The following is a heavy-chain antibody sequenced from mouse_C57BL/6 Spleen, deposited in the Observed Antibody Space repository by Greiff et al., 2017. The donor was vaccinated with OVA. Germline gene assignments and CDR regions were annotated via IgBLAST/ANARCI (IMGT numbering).Heavy chain of an antibody. CDR2: ISDGGSYT. Sequence: DVKLVESGGGLVKPGGSLKLSCAASGFTFSSYAMSWVRQTPEKRLEWVATISDGGSYTYYPDNVKGRFTISRDNAKNNLYLQMSHLKSEDTAMYYCARGWDEDYWGQGTTLTVSS. D-gene: IGHD4-1*01. J-gene: IGHJ2*01. V-gene: IGHV5-4*03. CDR3: ARGWDEDY. CDR1: GFTFSSYA.